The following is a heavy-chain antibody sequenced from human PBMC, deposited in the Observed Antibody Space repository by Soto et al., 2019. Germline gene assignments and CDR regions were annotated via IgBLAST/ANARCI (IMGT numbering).Heavy chain of an antibody. CDR2: INPNSGGT. CDR1: GYTFSDYY. Sequence: ASVKVSCKASGYTFSDYYIHWERSAPGPGLERMGWINPNSGGTKHAPQSQGGVTMIRATTITTAYTELSRLRSGDTAVYYCAREPATAKPEGVDFWGQGTLVTVSS. J-gene: IGHJ4*02. D-gene: IGHD2-21*02. V-gene: IGHV1-2*02. CDR3: AREPATAKPEGVDF.